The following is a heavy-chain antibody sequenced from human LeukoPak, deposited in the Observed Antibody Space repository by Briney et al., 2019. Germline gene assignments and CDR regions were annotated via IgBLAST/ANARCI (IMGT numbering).Heavy chain of an antibody. CDR3: ARPGGNSAGYDAFDI. D-gene: IGHD4-23*01. CDR1: GGSFSGYY. V-gene: IGHV4-34*01. Sequence: SETLSLTCAVYGGSFSGYYWSWIRQPPGKGLEWIGEINHSGSTNYNPSLKSRVTISVDTSKNQFSLKLSSATAADTAVYYCARPGGNSAGYDAFDIWGQGTMVTVSS. J-gene: IGHJ3*02. CDR2: INHSGST.